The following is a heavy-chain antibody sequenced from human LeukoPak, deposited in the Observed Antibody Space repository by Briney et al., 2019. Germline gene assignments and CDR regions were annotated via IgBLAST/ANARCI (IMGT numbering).Heavy chain of an antibody. D-gene: IGHD3-10*01. CDR3: ARDRYYGSGSRSYYYYGMDV. CDR2: ISGSGGST. CDR1: GFTFSSYA. V-gene: IGHV3-23*01. J-gene: IGHJ6*02. Sequence: TGGSLRLSCAASGFTFSSYAMSWVRQAPGKGLEWVSAISGSGGSTYYADSVKGRFTISRDNSKNTLYLQMNSLRAEDTAVYYCARDRYYGSGSRSYYYYGMDVWGQGTTVTVSS.